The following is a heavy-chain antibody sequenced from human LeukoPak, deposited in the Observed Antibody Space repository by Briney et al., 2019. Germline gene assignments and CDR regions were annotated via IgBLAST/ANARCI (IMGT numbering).Heavy chain of an antibody. Sequence: SVNVSCKASGGTFSSYAIRWVRQAPGQGLEWMGRIIPIFGTANCASKFQGRVTITTDESTSTAYMELSSLRSEDTAVYYCARDQGSYYYDSSGYYGEWGQGTMVTVSS. CDR2: IIPIFGTA. J-gene: IGHJ3*01. CDR1: GGTFSSYA. CDR3: ARDQGSYYYDSSGYYGE. V-gene: IGHV1-69*05. D-gene: IGHD3-22*01.